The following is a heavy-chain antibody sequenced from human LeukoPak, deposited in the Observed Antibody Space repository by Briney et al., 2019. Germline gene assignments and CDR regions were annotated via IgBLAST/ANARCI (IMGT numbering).Heavy chain of an antibody. Sequence: PSETLSLTCAVYGGSFSGYYWSWIRQPPGKGLEWIGEINHSGSTNYNPSLKSRVTISVDTSKNQFSLKLSSVTAADTAVYYCASGDCSGGSCLGGYWGQGTLVTVSS. CDR3: ASGDCSGGSCLGGY. CDR1: GGSFSGYY. CDR2: INHSGST. J-gene: IGHJ4*02. D-gene: IGHD2-15*01. V-gene: IGHV4-34*01.